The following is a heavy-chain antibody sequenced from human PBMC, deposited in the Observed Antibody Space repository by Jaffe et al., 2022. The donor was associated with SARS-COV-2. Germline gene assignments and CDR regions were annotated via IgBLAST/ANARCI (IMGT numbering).Heavy chain of an antibody. J-gene: IGHJ4*02. V-gene: IGHV3-15*01. D-gene: IGHD3-16*01. CDR2: IKIKADGGTA. Sequence: LVESGGGFVKPGGSLRLSCAASGFTVTNAWMSWVRQAPGKGLELVGRIKIKADGGTADYDAPMKDRFTISGDDSKNTVYLQMNSLKVEDTAVYFCSSLALGYWGQGTLVTVSS. CDR1: GFTVTNAW. CDR3: SSLALGY.